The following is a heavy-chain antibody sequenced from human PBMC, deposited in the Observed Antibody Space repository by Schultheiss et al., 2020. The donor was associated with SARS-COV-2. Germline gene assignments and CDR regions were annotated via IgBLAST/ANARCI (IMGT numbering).Heavy chain of an antibody. J-gene: IGHJ6*02. D-gene: IGHD2-15*01. CDR1: GYTFTGYY. CDR2: INPNSGGT. V-gene: IGHV1-2*02. CDR3: AADGNCSGGSCYSSANYYYYYGMDV. Sequence: ASVKVSCKASGYTFTGYYMHWVRQAPGQGLEWMGWINPNSGGTNYAQKFQGRVTMTRDMSTSTAYMELSSLRSEDTAVYYCAADGNCSGGSCYSSANYYYYYGMDVWGQGTTVTVSS.